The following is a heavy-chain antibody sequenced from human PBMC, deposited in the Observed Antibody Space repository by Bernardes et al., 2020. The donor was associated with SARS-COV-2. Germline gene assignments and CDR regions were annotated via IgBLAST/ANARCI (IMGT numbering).Heavy chain of an antibody. Sequence: GSIRIPSAASVFSSSSYFIHWVSPAPGKGLEWVAVISYYGSNKYYADSVKGRFTISRDNSKNTLYLQMNSLRAEDTAVYYCARDTEGGDCYFCPGLWGQGTLVTVSS. CDR1: VFSSSSYF. CDR3: ARDTEGGDCYFCPGL. V-gene: IGHV3-30*03. CDR2: ISYYGSNK. D-gene: IGHD2-21*02. J-gene: IGHJ4*02.